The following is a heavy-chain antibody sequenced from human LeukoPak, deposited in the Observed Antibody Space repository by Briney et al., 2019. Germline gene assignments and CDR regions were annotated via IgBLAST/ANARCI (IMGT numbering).Heavy chain of an antibody. CDR3: ARDMGRNYYYGMDV. CDR1: GFTFDDYA. D-gene: IGHD3-16*01. CDR2: ISWNSGST. V-gene: IGHV3-20*01. J-gene: IGHJ6*02. Sequence: GSLRLSCAASGFTFDDYAMHWVRQAPGKGLEWVSGISWNSGSTGYADSVKGRFTISRDNAKNSLYLQMNSLRAEDTALYHCARDMGRNYYYGMDVWGQGTTVTVSS.